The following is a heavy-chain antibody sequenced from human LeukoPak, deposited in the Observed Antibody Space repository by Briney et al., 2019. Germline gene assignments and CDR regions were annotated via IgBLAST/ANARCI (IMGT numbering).Heavy chain of an antibody. V-gene: IGHV3-23*01. CDR2: ISASGDVT. J-gene: IGHJ3*02. Sequence: QPGGSLRLSCAASGFTFSSYSMNWVRRAPGKGLEWVSGISASGDVTFHADPVKGRFTISRDNSKNTLYLQMNSLRAEDTAKYYCAKSLLTTASGTGRAFDIWGQGTMVTVSS. CDR3: AKSLLTTASGTGRAFDI. D-gene: IGHD1-26*01. CDR1: GFTFSSYS.